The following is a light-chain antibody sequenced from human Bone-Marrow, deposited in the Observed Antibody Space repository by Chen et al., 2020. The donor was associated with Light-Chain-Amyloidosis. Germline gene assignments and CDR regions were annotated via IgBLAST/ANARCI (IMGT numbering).Light chain of an antibody. CDR2: GAS. Sequence: EIVMTQSPATRSVSPGERATLSCRASQSVSSNLAWNQQKPGQAPRLIIYGASTRATGIPARFSGSGSGTEFTLTISSLQSEDFAVYYCQQYNNWPPLTFGGETKVEIK. J-gene: IGKJ4*01. V-gene: IGKV3-15*01. CDR3: QQYNNWPPLT. CDR1: QSVSSN.